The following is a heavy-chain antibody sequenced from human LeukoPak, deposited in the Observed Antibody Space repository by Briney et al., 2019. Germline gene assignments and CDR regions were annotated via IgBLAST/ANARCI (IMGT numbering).Heavy chain of an antibody. J-gene: IGHJ6*02. CDR2: INHSGST. V-gene: IGHV4-34*01. CDR3: ARGPPPHYGMDV. CDR1: GGSFGGYY. Sequence: SETLSLTCAVYGGSFGGYYWSWIRQPPGKGLEWIGEINHSGSTNYNPSLKSRVTISVDTSKNQFSLKLSSVTAADTAVYYCARGPPPHYGMDVWGQGTTVTVSS.